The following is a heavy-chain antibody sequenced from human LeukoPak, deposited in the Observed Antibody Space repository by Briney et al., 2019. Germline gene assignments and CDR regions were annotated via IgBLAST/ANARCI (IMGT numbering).Heavy chain of an antibody. CDR1: GGSIRSDY. Sequence: SETLSLTCTVSGGSIRSDYWSWVRQPPGKGLEWIGYIHYSGSTNYNASLKSRVTMSVDMSKNQFSLKLTSVTAADTAVYCCARDAEMATPYYYVMDVWGQGTTVTVSS. D-gene: IGHD5-24*01. J-gene: IGHJ6*02. CDR2: IHYSGST. V-gene: IGHV4-59*01. CDR3: ARDAEMATPYYYVMDV.